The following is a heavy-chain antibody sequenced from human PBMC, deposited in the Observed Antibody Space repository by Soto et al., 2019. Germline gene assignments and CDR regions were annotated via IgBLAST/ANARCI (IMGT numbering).Heavy chain of an antibody. Sequence: GKGLEWMGIINPSGGSTSYAQKFQGRVTMTRDTSTSTVYMELSSLRAEDTAVYYCANIFFFQAEDGIRAVRPVSAFLLNRSSDL. CDR2: INPSGGST. CDR3: ANIFFFQAEDGIRAVRPVSAFLLNRSSDL. D-gene: IGHD3-9*01. J-gene: IGHJ2*01. V-gene: IGHV1-46*03.